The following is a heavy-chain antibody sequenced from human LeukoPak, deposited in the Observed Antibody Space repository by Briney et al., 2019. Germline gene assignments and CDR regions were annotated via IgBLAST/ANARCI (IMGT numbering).Heavy chain of an antibody. V-gene: IGHV3-64*04. J-gene: IGHJ4*02. Sequence: PGGSLRLSCSASGFTFSNYAMHWVRQAPGKGLEYVSDISSNGGITYYADSVKGRFTISRDNSKNTLYLQMNSLRAEDTAVYYCARDDVAVTGALDFWGQGTLVTVSS. CDR2: ISSNGGIT. CDR1: GFTFSNYA. D-gene: IGHD6-19*01. CDR3: ARDDVAVTGALDF.